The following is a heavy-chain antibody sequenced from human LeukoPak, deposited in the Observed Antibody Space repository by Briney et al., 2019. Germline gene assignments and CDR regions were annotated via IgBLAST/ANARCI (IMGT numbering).Heavy chain of an antibody. CDR3: TRLPERAYSSGYYYVPYFDY. D-gene: IGHD3-22*01. Sequence: GGSLRLSCAASGFTFSSYWMSWVRQAPGRGLEWVANIKQDGSEKYYVDSVKGRFTISRDNAKNSLYLQMNSLRAEDTAVYYCTRLPERAYSSGYYYVPYFDYWGQGTLATVSS. V-gene: IGHV3-7*01. J-gene: IGHJ4*02. CDR1: GFTFSSYW. CDR2: IKQDGSEK.